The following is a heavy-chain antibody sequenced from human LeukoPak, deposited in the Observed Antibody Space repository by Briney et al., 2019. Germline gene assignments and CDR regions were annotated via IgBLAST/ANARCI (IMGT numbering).Heavy chain of an antibody. CDR1: GFNVSSNH. V-gene: IGHV3-53*01. CDR3: ARSYGSGSYFDY. J-gene: IGHJ4*02. D-gene: IGHD3-10*01. CDR2: IYISSNT. Sequence: GGSLRLSCTASGFNVSSNHMSWVRQAPGKGLEWVSLIYISSNTYYADSVKGRFTMSRDNSKSTLFLQMNSLRAEDTAVYYCARSYGSGSYFDYWGQGTLVTVSS.